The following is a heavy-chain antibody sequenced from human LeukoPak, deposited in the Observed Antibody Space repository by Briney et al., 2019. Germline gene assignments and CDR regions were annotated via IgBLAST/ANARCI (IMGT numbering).Heavy chain of an antibody. Sequence: SETLSLTCAVYGGSFSGYYWSWIRQPPGKGLEWIGEVNHSGSTNYNPSLKSRVTISVDTSKNQFSLKLNSVTAADTAVYYCARGKGRRVVAFDYWGQGTLVTVSS. J-gene: IGHJ4*02. D-gene: IGHD3-22*01. V-gene: IGHV4-34*01. CDR1: GGSFSGYY. CDR2: VNHSGST. CDR3: ARGKGRRVVAFDY.